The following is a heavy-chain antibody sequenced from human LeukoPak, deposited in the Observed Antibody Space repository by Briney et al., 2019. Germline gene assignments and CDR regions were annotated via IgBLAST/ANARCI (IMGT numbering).Heavy chain of an antibody. CDR2: ISSNGGST. J-gene: IGHJ3*02. CDR1: GFTFSSYA. CDR3: AMLPQLVKDGNDAFDI. V-gene: IGHV3-64*01. D-gene: IGHD6-13*01. Sequence: PGGSLRLSCAASGFTFSSYAMHWVRQAPGKGLEYVSAISSNGGSTYYANSVKGRFTISRDNSKNTLYLQMGSLGAEDMAVYYCAMLPQLVKDGNDAFDIWGQGTMVTVSS.